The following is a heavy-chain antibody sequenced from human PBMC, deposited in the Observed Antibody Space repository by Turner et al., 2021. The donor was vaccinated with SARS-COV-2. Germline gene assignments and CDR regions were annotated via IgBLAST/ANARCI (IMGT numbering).Heavy chain of an antibody. J-gene: IGHJ4*02. CDR3: AEGYGDYVLDS. D-gene: IGHD4-17*01. CDR1: GGSISRGGYF. Sequence: QVQLQESGPGQVKPSETLTLTCAVSGGSISRGGYFWGWIRQHPGKGLEWIGYIYYNGSTFYNPSLGKRVLISVDTYKKEFSLRLTAVTAADTAVYYCAEGYGDYVLDSWGQGTLVTVSS. CDR2: IYYNGST. V-gene: IGHV4-31*11.